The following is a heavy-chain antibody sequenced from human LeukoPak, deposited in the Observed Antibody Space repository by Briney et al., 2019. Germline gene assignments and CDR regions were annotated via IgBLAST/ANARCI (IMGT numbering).Heavy chain of an antibody. J-gene: IGHJ3*02. CDR3: TTSLFPNYYDSSDYDAFDI. V-gene: IGHV3-15*01. D-gene: IGHD3-22*01. Sequence: GGSLRLSCAASGFTFSNAWMSWVRQAPGKGLEWVGRIKSKTDGGTTDYAAPVKGRFTISRDDSKNTLYLQMNSLKTEDTAVYYCTTSLFPNYYDSSDYDAFDIWGQGTMVTVSS. CDR1: GFTFSNAW. CDR2: IKSKTDGGTT.